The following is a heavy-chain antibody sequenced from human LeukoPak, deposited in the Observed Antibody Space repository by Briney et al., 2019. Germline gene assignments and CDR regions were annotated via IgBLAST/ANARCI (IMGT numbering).Heavy chain of an antibody. Sequence: TSETLSLTCTVSGGSISSYYWSWIRQPPGKGLEGMGYIYYRGSTNYNPSLKRRLTISVGTSKNQFSLKLSSVTAADPAVYYCARGEAYYYDSSGWHPPCYSYYYMDVWGKGTTVTVSS. D-gene: IGHD3-22*01. CDR3: ARGEAYYYDSSGWHPPCYSYYYMDV. J-gene: IGHJ6*03. CDR1: GGSISSYY. CDR2: IYYRGST. V-gene: IGHV4-59*01.